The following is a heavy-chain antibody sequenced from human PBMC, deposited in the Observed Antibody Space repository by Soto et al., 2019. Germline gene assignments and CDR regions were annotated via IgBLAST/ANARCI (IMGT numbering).Heavy chain of an antibody. D-gene: IGHD3-10*01. CDR1: GESFSGYY. CDR2: INHSGST. CDR3: ARAGITMVRGPTPFDY. Sequence: SETLSLTCAVYGESFSGYYWNWIRQPPGKGLEWIGEINHSGSTNYNPSLKSRVTISVDTSKNQFSLKLSSVTAADTAVYYCARAGITMVRGPTPFDYWGQGTLVTVSS. V-gene: IGHV4-34*01. J-gene: IGHJ4*02.